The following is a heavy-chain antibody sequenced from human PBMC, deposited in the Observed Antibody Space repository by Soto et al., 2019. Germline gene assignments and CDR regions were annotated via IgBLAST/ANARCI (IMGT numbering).Heavy chain of an antibody. CDR1: GYIFTAYS. V-gene: IGHV1-46*01. D-gene: IGHD2-15*01. CDR3: AREENCSDGICYSEYFQR. J-gene: IGHJ1*01. Sequence: QVQLVQSGAEVKKPGASVKVSCKASGYIFTAYSMHWVRQAPGQGLEWMGVVNPSGGSTNYAQKSHGRITITRDTSTSTVYMDLSSLTSEDTAVYYCAREENCSDGICYSEYFQRWGQGTLVTVSS. CDR2: VNPSGGST.